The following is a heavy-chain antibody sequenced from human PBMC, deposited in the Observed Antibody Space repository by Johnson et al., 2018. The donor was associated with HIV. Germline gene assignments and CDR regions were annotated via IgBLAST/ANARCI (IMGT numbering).Heavy chain of an antibody. CDR1: GFTFDDYA. V-gene: IGHV3-20*04. J-gene: IGHJ3*02. CDR2: INWNGGST. CDR3: ARGAGPDDAFDI. D-gene: IGHD1-14*01. Sequence: VQLVESGGGVVRPGGSLRLSCAASGFTFDDYAMSWVRQAPGKGLEWVSGINWNGGSTDYADSMKCRFTISRDNAKNSLYLQMNSLRAEDTALYYCARGAGPDDAFDIWGQGTVVTVSS.